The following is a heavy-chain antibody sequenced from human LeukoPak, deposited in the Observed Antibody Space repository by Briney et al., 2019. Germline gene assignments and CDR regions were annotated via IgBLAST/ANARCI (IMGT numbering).Heavy chain of an antibody. J-gene: IGHJ4*02. Sequence: GGSLRLSCAASGFTFSSYSMNWVRQAPGKGLECVASIDRSSYIYYADSVKGRFTISRDDAKNSLYLQMNSLRAEDTAVFYCAREGGYCFGGTCRYFDYWGQGTLVTVSS. V-gene: IGHV3-21*01. CDR1: GFTFSSYS. CDR2: IDRSSYI. D-gene: IGHD2-15*01. CDR3: AREGGYCFGGTCRYFDY.